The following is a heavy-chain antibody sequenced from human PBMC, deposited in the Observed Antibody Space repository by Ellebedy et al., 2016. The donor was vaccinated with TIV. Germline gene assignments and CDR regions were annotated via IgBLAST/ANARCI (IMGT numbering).Heavy chain of an antibody. J-gene: IGHJ4*02. D-gene: IGHD3-10*01. Sequence: AASVKVSCKASGYTFISHVISWVRQAPGQGPEWMGWISPYNGNTNYTQKVQGRATMTTDRSTSTAYMELRSLRSDDTAVYYCVREGRTSIYYGAGTLVYFDYWGQGTLVTVSS. CDR1: GYTFISHV. V-gene: IGHV1-18*04. CDR3: VREGRTSIYYGAGTLVYFDY. CDR2: ISPYNGNT.